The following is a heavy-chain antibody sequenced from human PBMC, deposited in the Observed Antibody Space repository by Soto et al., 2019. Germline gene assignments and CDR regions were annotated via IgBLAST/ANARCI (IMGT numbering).Heavy chain of an antibody. CDR3: ARDVGNYVPYYYGMDV. V-gene: IGHV3-30*03. Sequence: GGSLRLSCAASEFTFNTYAMHWVRQAPGKGLEWVAVIAYDGNDKYYADSVKGRFTISRDNSKNALYLQMNTLRPEDTAMYYCARDVGNYVPYYYGMDVWGQGTAVTVSS. J-gene: IGHJ6*02. D-gene: IGHD1-7*01. CDR2: IAYDGNDK. CDR1: EFTFNTYA.